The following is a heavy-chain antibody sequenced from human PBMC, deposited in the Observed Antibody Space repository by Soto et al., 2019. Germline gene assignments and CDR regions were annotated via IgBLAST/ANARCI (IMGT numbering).Heavy chain of an antibody. D-gene: IGHD5-18*01. V-gene: IGHV4-59*01. CDR3: ARPLYSYGPMDV. J-gene: IGHJ6*02. CDR2: ISHTGTT. CDR1: GGSISSYY. Sequence: PSETLSLTCTVSGGSISSYYWSWIRQSPGKGLEWVAYISHTGTTDYNPSLKSRLTISLDTSKNQFSLKLTSVTAADTAVYYCARPLYSYGPMDVWGQGTTVTVSS.